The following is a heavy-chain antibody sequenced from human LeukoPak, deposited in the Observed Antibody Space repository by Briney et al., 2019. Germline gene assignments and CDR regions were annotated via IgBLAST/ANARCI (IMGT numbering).Heavy chain of an antibody. CDR3: ARGSRIRYHYYYMDV. Sequence: SETLSLTCTVSGGSISSHYWSWIRQPPGKGLEWIGYIYYSGSTNYNPSLKSRVTISVDTSKNQFSLKLSSVTAADTAVYYCARGSRIRYHYYYMDVWGKGTTVTVSS. J-gene: IGHJ6*03. CDR2: IYYSGST. D-gene: IGHD2-21*01. V-gene: IGHV4-59*11. CDR1: GGSISSHY.